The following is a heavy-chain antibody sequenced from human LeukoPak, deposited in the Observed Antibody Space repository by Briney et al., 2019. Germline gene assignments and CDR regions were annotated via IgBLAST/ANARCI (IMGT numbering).Heavy chain of an antibody. CDR3: ARVGNVAVAGYYFDY. D-gene: IGHD6-19*01. V-gene: IGHV3-48*03. J-gene: IGHJ4*02. CDR1: GFTFSSYE. CDR2: ISSSGSTI. Sequence: GSLRLSCAASGFTFSSYEMNWVRQAPGKGLEWVSYISSSGSTIYYADSVKGRFTISRDNAKNSLYLQMNSLRAEDTAVYYCARVGNVAVAGYYFDYWGQGTLVTVSS.